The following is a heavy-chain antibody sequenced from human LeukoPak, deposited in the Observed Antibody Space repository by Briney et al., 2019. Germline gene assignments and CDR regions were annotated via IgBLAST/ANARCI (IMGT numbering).Heavy chain of an antibody. D-gene: IGHD2-21*01. J-gene: IGHJ2*01. CDR3: ARDGGDIVVVSHPWYLDL. V-gene: IGHV4-59*01. CDR2: IYYSGST. CDR1: GGSISSYY. Sequence: SETLSLTCTVSGGSISSYYWSWIRQPPGKGLEWIGYIYYSGSTNYNPSLKSRVTISVDTSKNQFSLKLSSVTAADTAVYYCARDGGDIVVVSHPWYLDLWGRGTLVTVSS.